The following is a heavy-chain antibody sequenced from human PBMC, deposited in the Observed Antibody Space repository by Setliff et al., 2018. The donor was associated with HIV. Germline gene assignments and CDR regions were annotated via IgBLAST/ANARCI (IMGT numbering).Heavy chain of an antibody. CDR1: GYAFSDYS. D-gene: IGHD6-13*01. J-gene: IGHJ4*02. CDR2: INPDSRGT. V-gene: IGHV1-2*06. Sequence: ASVKVSCKTSGYAFSDYSIHWVQQAPGQGLEWVGRINPDSRGTNYAQTFQGRVTMTRDTSANTAYMELSRLRSDDTAVFYCARGVKGIATTGKYYFDYWGQGTLVTVSS. CDR3: ARGVKGIATTGKYYFDY.